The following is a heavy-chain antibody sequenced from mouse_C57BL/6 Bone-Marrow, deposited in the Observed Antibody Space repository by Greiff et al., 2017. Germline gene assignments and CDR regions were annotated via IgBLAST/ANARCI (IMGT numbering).Heavy chain of an antibody. CDR2: IDPSDSYT. Sequence: VQLQQPGAELVMPGASVKLSCKASGYTFTSYWMHWVKQRPGQGLEWIGEIDPSDSYTNYNQKFKGKSTLTVDKSSSTAYMQLSSLTSEDSAVYYCARYYGYDLDYWGQGTTPTVTS. CDR3: ARYYGYDLDY. J-gene: IGHJ2*01. CDR1: GYTFTSYW. V-gene: IGHV1-69*01. D-gene: IGHD2-2*01.